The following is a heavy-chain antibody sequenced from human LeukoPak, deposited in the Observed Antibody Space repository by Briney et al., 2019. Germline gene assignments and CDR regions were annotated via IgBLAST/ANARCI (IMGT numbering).Heavy chain of an antibody. CDR2: IKQDGSEK. V-gene: IGHV3-7*01. CDR3: ARDLFIVVVPAAMGY. Sequence: PGGSLRLSCAASGFTFSSYWMSWVRQAPGKGLEWVVNIKQDGSEKYYVDSVKGRFTISRDNAKNSLYLQKNSLRAEDTAVYYCARDLFIVVVPAAMGYWGQGTLVTVSS. D-gene: IGHD2-2*01. CDR1: GFTFSSYW. J-gene: IGHJ4*02.